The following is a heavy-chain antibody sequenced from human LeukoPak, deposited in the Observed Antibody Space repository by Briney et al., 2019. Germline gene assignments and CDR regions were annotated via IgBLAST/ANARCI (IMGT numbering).Heavy chain of an antibody. J-gene: IGHJ4*02. CDR1: GGSMNTYY. V-gene: IGHV4-4*07. CDR2: IYTSGSA. Sequence: SETLSLTCTVSGGSMNTYYWSWIRQPAGKGLEWIGRIYTSGSANYNPSLKSRVTMSVDTSKNQFFLDLNSVTAADTAVYYCARVNCSSTSCSSFDYWGQGTLVTVSS. CDR3: ARVNCSSTSCSSFDY. D-gene: IGHD2-2*01.